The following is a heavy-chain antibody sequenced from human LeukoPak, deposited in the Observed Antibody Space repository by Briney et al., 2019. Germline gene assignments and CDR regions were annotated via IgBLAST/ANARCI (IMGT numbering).Heavy chain of an antibody. CDR1: GGSISSGSYY. CDR3: ARGVPAADRHAFDI. Sequence: SETLSLTCTVSGGSISSGSYYWSWIRQPAGKGLEWIGRIYTSGSTNYNPSLKSQVTISVDTSKNQFSLKLSSVTAADTAVYYCARGVPAADRHAFDIWGQGTMVTVSS. V-gene: IGHV4-61*02. J-gene: IGHJ3*02. CDR2: IYTSGST. D-gene: IGHD2-2*01.